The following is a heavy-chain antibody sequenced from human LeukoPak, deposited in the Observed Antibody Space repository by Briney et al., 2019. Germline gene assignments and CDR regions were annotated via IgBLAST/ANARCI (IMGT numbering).Heavy chain of an antibody. Sequence: SETLSLTCAVYGGSFSGYYWSWIRQPPGKGLEWIGEINHSGSTNYNPSLKSRVTISVDTSKNQFSLKLSSVTAADTAVYYCATSRVLRYFDWQPYYYYGMDVWGQGTTDTVSS. CDR3: ATSRVLRYFDWQPYYYYGMDV. D-gene: IGHD3-9*01. V-gene: IGHV4-34*01. J-gene: IGHJ6*02. CDR1: GGSFSGYY. CDR2: INHSGST.